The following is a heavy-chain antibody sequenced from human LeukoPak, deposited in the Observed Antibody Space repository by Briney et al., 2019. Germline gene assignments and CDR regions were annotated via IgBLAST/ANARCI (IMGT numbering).Heavy chain of an antibody. CDR2: IIPIFGTA. V-gene: IGHV1-69*06. CDR1: VGTFNSYA. J-gene: IGHJ6*04. Sequence: SVKVSCKPSVGTFNSYAISWVRQAPGPGLEWMGGIIPIFGTANYAQKFQGRVTITADKSTSTAYMELSSLRSEDTAVYYCARVPPTISGGYYYYGMDVWGKGTTVTVSS. D-gene: IGHD3-9*01. CDR3: ARVPPTISGGYYYYGMDV.